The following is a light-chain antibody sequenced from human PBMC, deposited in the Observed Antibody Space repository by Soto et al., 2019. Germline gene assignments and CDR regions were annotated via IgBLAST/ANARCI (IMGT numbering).Light chain of an antibody. CDR2: EVS. V-gene: IGLV2-14*01. CDR1: SSDVGGYNY. J-gene: IGLJ1*01. CDR3: SSYTSSSTLYV. Sequence: QSALTQPASVSGSPGPSITISCTGTSSDVGGYNYVSWYQQHPGKAPKLMIYEVSNRPSGVSNRFSGSKSGNTASLTISGLQDEDEADYYCSSYTSSSTLYVFGTGTKLTVL.